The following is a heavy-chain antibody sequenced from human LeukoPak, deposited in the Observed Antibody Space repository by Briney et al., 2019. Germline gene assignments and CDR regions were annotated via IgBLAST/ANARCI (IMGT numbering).Heavy chain of an antibody. V-gene: IGHV3-33*01. J-gene: IGHJ4*02. CDR3: AREKLAAAGTGFDY. CDR2: IWYDGSNK. D-gene: IGHD6-13*01. CDR1: GFTFSSYG. Sequence: GRSLRLSCAASGFTFSSYGMHWVRQAPGKGLEWVAVIWYDGSNKYYADSVKGRFTISRDNSKNTLYLQMNSLRAEDTAVYYCAREKLAAAGTGFDYWGRGTLVTVSS.